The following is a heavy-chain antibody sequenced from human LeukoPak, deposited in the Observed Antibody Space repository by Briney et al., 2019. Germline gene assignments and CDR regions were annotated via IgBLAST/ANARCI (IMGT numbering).Heavy chain of an antibody. CDR1: GFTFSSYA. CDR2: ISYDGSNK. J-gene: IGHJ6*02. V-gene: IGHV3-30-3*01. Sequence: GGSLRLSCAASGFTFSSYAMSWVRQAPGKGLEWVAVISYDGSNKYYADSVKGRFTISRDNSKNTLYLQMNSLRAEDTAVYYCARDGEYSSGWFNYYYGMDVWGQGTTVTVSS. CDR3: ARDGEYSSGWFNYYYGMDV. D-gene: IGHD6-19*01.